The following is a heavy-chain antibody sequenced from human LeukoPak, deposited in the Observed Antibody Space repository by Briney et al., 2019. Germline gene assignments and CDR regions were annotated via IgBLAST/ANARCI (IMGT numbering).Heavy chain of an antibody. CDR2: ISDNEGRT. D-gene: IGHD5-18*01. J-gene: IGHJ4*02. V-gene: IGHV3-23*01. CDR1: GFTFSNAW. CDR3: ARHDSFIPY. Sequence: PGGSLRLSCAASGFTFSNAWMSWVRQAPGKGLEWVSGISDNEGRTYYTDSVKGRFTISRDKTKNTVFLQMHNLRADDTAVYFCARHDSFIPYWGQGALVTVSS.